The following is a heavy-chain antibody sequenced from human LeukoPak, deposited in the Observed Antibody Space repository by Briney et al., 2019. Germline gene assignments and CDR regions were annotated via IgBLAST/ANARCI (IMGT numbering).Heavy chain of an antibody. CDR2: IYYSGST. V-gene: IGHV4-59*01. Sequence: SSETLSLTCTVSGGSISSYYWSWIRQPPGKGLEWIGYIYYSGSTNYNPSLKSRVTISVDTSKNQFSLKLSSVTAADTAVYYCARSSRGSYYRDYYYYMDVWGKGTTVTVSS. CDR3: ARSSRGSYYRDYYYYMDV. CDR1: GGSISSYY. D-gene: IGHD1-26*01. J-gene: IGHJ6*03.